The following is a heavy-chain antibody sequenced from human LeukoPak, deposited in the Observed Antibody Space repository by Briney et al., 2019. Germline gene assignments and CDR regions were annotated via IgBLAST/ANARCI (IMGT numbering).Heavy chain of an antibody. J-gene: IGHJ4*02. CDR1: GFTFSSYA. CDR2: ISGSGGST. CDR3: AKDRVGTMGYYFDY. Sequence: QPGGSLRLSCAASGFTFSSYAMSWVRQAPGKGLEWVSGISGSGGSTHYADSVKGRFTSSRDNSKNTLYLQMNSLRAEDTAVYYCAKDRVGTMGYYFDYWGQGTLVTVSS. D-gene: IGHD1-26*01. V-gene: IGHV3-23*01.